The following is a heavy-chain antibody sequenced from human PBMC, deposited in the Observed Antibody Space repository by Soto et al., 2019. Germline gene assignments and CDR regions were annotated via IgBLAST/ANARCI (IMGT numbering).Heavy chain of an antibody. J-gene: IGHJ4*02. CDR3: ARDFYYYGSGTYSFDY. Sequence: QVQLVQSGAEVKKPGASVKVSCKASGYTFTSYGSSWVRQAPGQGLEWMGWISDYNGNTNYAQKLQGRVTMTTDTSTSTAYMELRSLRSADTAVYYCARDFYYYGSGTYSFDYWGQGTLVTVSS. CDR2: ISDYNGNT. V-gene: IGHV1-18*01. D-gene: IGHD3-10*01. CDR1: GYTFTSYG.